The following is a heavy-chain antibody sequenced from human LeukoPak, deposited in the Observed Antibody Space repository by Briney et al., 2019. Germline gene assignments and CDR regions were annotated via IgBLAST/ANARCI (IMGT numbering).Heavy chain of an antibody. CDR2: ISYDGSNK. J-gene: IGHJ6*04. V-gene: IGHV3-30*18. Sequence: GRSLRLSCAASGFTFSSYGMHWVRQAPGKGLEWVAVISYDGSNKYYADSVKGRFTISRDNSKNTLYLQMNSLRAEDTAVYYCAKDKARYGMHVWGKGTTVTVSS. CDR3: AKDKARYGMHV. CDR1: GFTFSSYG.